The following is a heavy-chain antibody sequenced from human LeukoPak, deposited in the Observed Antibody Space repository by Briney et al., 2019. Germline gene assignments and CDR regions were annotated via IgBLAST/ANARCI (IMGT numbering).Heavy chain of an antibody. J-gene: IGHJ4*02. D-gene: IGHD6-6*01. Sequence: PSETLSLTCTVSGYSISSGYFWGWIRQPPGKGLEWIGSVYHSGITFYNTSLKTRVTISMDTSKNQFSLKLTSVTAADTAVYYCARDLVIAARRGIFDYWGQGTLVTVSS. V-gene: IGHV4-38-2*02. CDR2: VYHSGIT. CDR1: GYSISSGYF. CDR3: ARDLVIAARRGIFDY.